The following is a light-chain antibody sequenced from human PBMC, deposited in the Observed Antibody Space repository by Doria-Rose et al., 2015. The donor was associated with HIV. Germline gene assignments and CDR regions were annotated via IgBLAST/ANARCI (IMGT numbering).Light chain of an antibody. CDR1: QSTGSF. CDR3: QQSYSTPLT. Sequence: SSLSASVGDRVTITCRASQSTGSFLNWYQQKPGNAPKLLIYAASSLKNGVPSRFSGSGSGTDFTLTISSLQPEDFATYFCQQSYSTPLTFGGGTKVEIK. V-gene: IGKV1-39*01. CDR2: AAS. J-gene: IGKJ4*01.